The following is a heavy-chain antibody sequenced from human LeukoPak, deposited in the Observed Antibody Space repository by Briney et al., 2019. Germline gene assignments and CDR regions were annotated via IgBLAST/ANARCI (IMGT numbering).Heavy chain of an antibody. D-gene: IGHD3-10*01. Sequence: GESLKISCKGSGYSFNSFWIGWVRQMPGKGLEYMGIIYPSDSDIRYSPSFQGQVTISADKSINTAYLQWNSLTASDTAMYYCARLSDTIRDSDFDYWGQGTLVTVSS. CDR2: IYPSDSDI. CDR3: ARLSDTIRDSDFDY. CDR1: GYSFNSFW. J-gene: IGHJ4*02. V-gene: IGHV5-51*01.